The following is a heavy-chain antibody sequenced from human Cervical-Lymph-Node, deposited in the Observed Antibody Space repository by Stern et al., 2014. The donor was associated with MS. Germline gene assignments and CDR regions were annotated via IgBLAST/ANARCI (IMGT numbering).Heavy chain of an antibody. Sequence: QVTLRESGPALVKPTQTLTLTCTLSGFSLSTSGMRVSWIRQPPGKALEWLARIDWDDDKFYSTSLKTRLTISKDTSKNQVVLKMTTMDPVDTATYYCARIRGYNYDYDCWGQGTLVTVSS. J-gene: IGHJ4*02. CDR3: ARIRGYNYDYDC. D-gene: IGHD5-18*01. V-gene: IGHV2-70*04. CDR2: IDWDDDK. CDR1: GFSLSTSGMR.